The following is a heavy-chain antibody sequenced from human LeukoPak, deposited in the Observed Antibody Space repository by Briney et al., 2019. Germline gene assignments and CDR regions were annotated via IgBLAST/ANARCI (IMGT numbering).Heavy chain of an antibody. J-gene: IGHJ3*02. D-gene: IGHD3-22*01. Sequence: SETLSLTCAVSGGSISSNSYYWGWIRQPPGKGLEWIGSIYYSGSTYYNPSLKSRVTISVDTSKNQFSLKLSSVTAADTAVYYCACLTTADAFDIWGQGTKVTVSS. CDR2: IYYSGST. V-gene: IGHV4-39*07. CDR1: GGSISSNSYY. CDR3: ACLTTADAFDI.